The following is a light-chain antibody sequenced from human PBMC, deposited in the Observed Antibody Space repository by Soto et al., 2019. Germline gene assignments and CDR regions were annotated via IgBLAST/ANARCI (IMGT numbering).Light chain of an antibody. Sequence: QSALTQPASVSGSPGQSITISCTGTGSDVGGYNYVSWYQQHPGKAPKLVIYDVTNRPSGVSNRFSGSKSGNTASLTISGLQAADEADYDCTSYTRSRTYVFGTGTKVTVL. J-gene: IGLJ1*01. CDR3: TSYTRSRTYV. V-gene: IGLV2-14*03. CDR2: DVT. CDR1: GSDVGGYNY.